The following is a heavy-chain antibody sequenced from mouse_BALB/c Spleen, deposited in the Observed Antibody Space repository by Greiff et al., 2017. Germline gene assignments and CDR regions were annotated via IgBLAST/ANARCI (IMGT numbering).Heavy chain of an antibody. J-gene: IGHJ2*01. D-gene: IGHD1-1*02. V-gene: IGHV5-12-1*01. Sequence: EVMLVESGGGLVKPGGSLKLSCAASGFAFSSYDMSWVRQTPEKRLEWVAYISSGGGSTYYPDTVKGRFTISRDNAKNTLYLQMSSLKSEDTAMYYCARHQYGGDYWGQGTTLTVSS. CDR2: ISSGGGST. CDR1: GFAFSSYD. CDR3: ARHQYGGDY.